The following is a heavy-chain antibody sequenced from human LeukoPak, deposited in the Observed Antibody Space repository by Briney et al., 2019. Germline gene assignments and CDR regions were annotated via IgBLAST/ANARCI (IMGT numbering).Heavy chain of an antibody. V-gene: IGHV3-33*03. Sequence: GGSLRLSCAASRFTFSTFGMHWVRQAPGKGLECVSFVYLHGNDKCCADSVKGRFTISRDNAKNSLYLQMNSLRAEDTAVYYCAELGITMIGGVWGRGTTVAISS. CDR1: RFTFSTFG. CDR3: AELGITMIGGV. CDR2: VYLHGNDK. D-gene: IGHD3-10*02. J-gene: IGHJ6*04.